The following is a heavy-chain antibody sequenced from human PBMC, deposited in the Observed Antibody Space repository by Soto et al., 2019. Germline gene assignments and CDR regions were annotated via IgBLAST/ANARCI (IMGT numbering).Heavy chain of an antibody. CDR2: IYSGGST. V-gene: IGHV3-53*01. CDR3: ARDRGDCSSVRCFASFYFGMDV. CDR1: GFTVSSYY. D-gene: IGHD2-15*01. J-gene: IGHJ6*02. Sequence: LRLSCAASGFTVSSYYMSWVRQAPGKGLEWVSAIYSGGSTYYTDSVEGRFTISRDISKNTLYLQMNSLRVDDTAVYFCARDRGDCSSVRCFASFYFGMDVWGQGTTVTVSS.